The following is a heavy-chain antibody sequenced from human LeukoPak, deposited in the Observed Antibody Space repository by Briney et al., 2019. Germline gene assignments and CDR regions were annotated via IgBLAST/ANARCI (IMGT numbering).Heavy chain of an antibody. D-gene: IGHD6-19*01. J-gene: IGHJ5*02. V-gene: IGHV1-2*02. CDR1: GYTFTGYY. CDR3: ARDPGGAMRGAYSSGWYTWFDP. CDR2: INPNSGGT. Sequence: ASVKVSCKASGYTFTGYYMHWVRQAPGQGLEWMGWINPNSGGTNYAQKFQGRVTMTRDTSISTAYMELSRLRSDDTAVYYCARDPGGAMRGAYSSGWYTWFDPWGQGTLVTVSS.